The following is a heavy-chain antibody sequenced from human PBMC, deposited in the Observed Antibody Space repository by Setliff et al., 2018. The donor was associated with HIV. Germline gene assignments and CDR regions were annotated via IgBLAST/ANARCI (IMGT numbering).Heavy chain of an antibody. D-gene: IGHD3-9*01. Sequence: PSETLSLTCAVYGGSFSGYYWSWIRQPPGKGLEWIGEINHSGSTNYNPSLKSRVTISVDTSKNQFSLKLSSVTAADTAVYYCARGILTYHFDYWGQGTLVTVS. CDR3: ARGILTYHFDY. CDR1: GGSFSGYY. CDR2: INHSGST. J-gene: IGHJ4*02. V-gene: IGHV4-34*01.